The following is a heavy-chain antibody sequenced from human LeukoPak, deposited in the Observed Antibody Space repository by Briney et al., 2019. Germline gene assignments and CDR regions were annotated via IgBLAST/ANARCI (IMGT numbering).Heavy chain of an antibody. CDR3: ARDTAMVTRTHIDY. Sequence: GASVKVSFKASGYTFTSYYMHWVRQPPGPGLEWMGIINISGGSTSYAQKFQGRVTMTRGTSTSTVYMELSSLRSEDTAVYYCARDTAMVTRTHIDYWGQRTLVTVSS. D-gene: IGHD5-18*01. CDR1: GYTFTSYY. J-gene: IGHJ4*02. V-gene: IGHV1-46*01. CDR2: INISGGST.